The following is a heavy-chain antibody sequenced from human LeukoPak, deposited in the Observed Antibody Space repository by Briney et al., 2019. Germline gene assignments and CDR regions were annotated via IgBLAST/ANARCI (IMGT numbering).Heavy chain of an antibody. CDR2: INPNSGGT. V-gene: IGHV1-2*02. J-gene: IGHJ4*02. Sequence: ASVKVSCKASGYTFTGYYMHWVRQAPGQGLEWMGWINPNSGGTNYAQKFQGRVTMTRDTSISTAYMELSRLRSDDTAVYYRARGEGYDILTGYYKYYFDYWGQGTLVTVSS. CDR1: GYTFTGYY. D-gene: IGHD3-9*01. CDR3: ARGEGYDILTGYYKYYFDY.